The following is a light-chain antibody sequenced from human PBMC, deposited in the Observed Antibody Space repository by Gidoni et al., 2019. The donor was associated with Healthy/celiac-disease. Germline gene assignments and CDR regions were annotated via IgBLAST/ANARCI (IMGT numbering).Light chain of an antibody. CDR1: QDTSNY. V-gene: IGKV1-33*01. CDR2: DAS. J-gene: IGKJ4*01. CDR3: QQYDNFPLT. Sequence: DIQMTQAPSSLSASVGDSVTITCQASQDTSNYLDWYQQNPGNAPKLLIYDASNLETGVPARFSGSGSGTDFTLTISSLQPEDVAAYYCQQYDNFPLTFGGGTKVEIK.